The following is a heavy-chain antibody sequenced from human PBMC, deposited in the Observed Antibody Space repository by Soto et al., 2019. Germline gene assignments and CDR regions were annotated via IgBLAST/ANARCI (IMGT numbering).Heavy chain of an antibody. D-gene: IGHD3-10*01. CDR3: ASQTYYYGSGNTKSDY. V-gene: IGHV1-69*13. J-gene: IGHJ4*02. CDR1: GGTFSSYA. CDR2: IIPIFGTA. Sequence: ASVKVSCKASGGTFSSYAISWVRQAPGQGLEWMGGIIPIFGTANYAQKFQGRVTITADESTSTAYMELSSLRSEDTAGYYCASQTYYYGSGNTKSDYWGQGTLVTVSS.